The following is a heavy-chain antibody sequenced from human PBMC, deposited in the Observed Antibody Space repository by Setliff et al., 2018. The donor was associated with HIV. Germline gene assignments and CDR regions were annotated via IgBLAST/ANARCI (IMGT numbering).Heavy chain of an antibody. J-gene: IGHJ4*02. V-gene: IGHV1-18*01. CDR1: GYTFTSYG. CDR2: ISGHSDSR. Sequence: GASVKVSCKASGYTFTSYGISWVRQAPGQGLEWMGWISGHSDSRKYGQKFDGRVTLTMDTSTSTAYMELMKLTPDDTAVYYCARGWELNVWGQGTPVTVSS. D-gene: IGHD1-26*01. CDR3: ARGWELNV.